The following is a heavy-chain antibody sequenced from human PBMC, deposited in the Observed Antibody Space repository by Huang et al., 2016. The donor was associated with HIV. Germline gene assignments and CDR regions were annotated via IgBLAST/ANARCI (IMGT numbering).Heavy chain of an antibody. CDR3: ARDSYSSRGRGAFDI. D-gene: IGHD3-22*01. CDR2: ISGHHVDT. CDR1: GYTFSNYG. Sequence: QVHLVQSGAEVKQPGASVKVSCKASGYTFSNYGISWVRQAPGQGLGGMGWISGHHVDTNYVRKPQGRVTMTTATSTSTACMELRSLRSDDTAVYYCARDSYSSRGRGAFDIWGQGTMVTVSS. J-gene: IGHJ3*02. V-gene: IGHV1-18*01.